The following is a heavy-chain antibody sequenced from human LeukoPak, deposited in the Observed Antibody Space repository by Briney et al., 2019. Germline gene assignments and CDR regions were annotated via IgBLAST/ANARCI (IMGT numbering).Heavy chain of an antibody. V-gene: IGHV4-59*01. J-gene: IGHJ4*02. CDR3: ARARRVYGGYDFFDY. D-gene: IGHD5-12*01. Sequence: SETLSLTCTVSGGSISSYYWSWIRQPPGKGLEWIGYIYYSGSTNYNPSLKSRVTISVDTSKNQFSLKLSSVTAADTAVYYCARARRVYGGYDFFDYWGQGTLVTVSS. CDR1: GGSISSYY. CDR2: IYYSGST.